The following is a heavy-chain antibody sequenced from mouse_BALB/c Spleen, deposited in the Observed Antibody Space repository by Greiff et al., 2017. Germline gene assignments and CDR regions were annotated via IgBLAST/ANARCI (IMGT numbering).Heavy chain of an antibody. CDR2: ISSGGSYT. CDR3: ARQGYYPFYYAMDY. V-gene: IGHV5-6*01. J-gene: IGHJ4*01. D-gene: IGHD2-3*01. Sequence: EVQVVESGGDLVKPGGSLKLSCAASGFTFSSYGMSWVRQTPDKRLEWVATISSGGSYTYYPDSVKGRFTISRDNAKNTLYLQMSSLKSEDTAMYYCARQGYYPFYYAMDYWGQGTSVTVSS. CDR1: GFTFSSYG.